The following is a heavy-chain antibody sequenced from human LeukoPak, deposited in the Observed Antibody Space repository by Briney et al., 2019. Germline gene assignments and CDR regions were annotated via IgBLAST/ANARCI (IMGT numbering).Heavy chain of an antibody. J-gene: IGHJ4*02. D-gene: IGHD2-2*01. CDR2: IYPGDSDT. CDR3: ARPGVTDCSSTSCYAYFDY. CDR1: GYSFTSYW. Sequence: GESLKISCKGSGYSFTSYWIGWVRQMPGKGLEWMGIIYPGDSDTRYSLSFQGQVTISADKSISTAYLQWSSLKASDTTMYYCARPGVTDCSSTSCYAYFDYWGQGTLVTVSS. V-gene: IGHV5-51*01.